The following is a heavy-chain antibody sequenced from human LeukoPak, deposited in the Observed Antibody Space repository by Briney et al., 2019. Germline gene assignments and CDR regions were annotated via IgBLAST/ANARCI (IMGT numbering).Heavy chain of an antibody. CDR2: INPDSGGT. D-gene: IGHD4-17*01. J-gene: IGHJ4*02. V-gene: IGHV1-2*02. CDR3: RTDRYGDYGDYIDY. CDR1: GYTFTGYY. Sequence: GASVKVSCKASGYTFTGYYMHWVRQAPGQGLEWMGWINPDSGGTDYAQNFQGRVTMTRDTSISTAYMELSRLRSDDTAVYYCRTDRYGDYGDYIDYWGQGTLVTVSS.